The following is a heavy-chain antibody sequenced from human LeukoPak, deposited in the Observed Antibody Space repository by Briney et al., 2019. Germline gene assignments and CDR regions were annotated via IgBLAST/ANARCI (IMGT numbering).Heavy chain of an antibody. CDR1: GFTFTSYA. Sequence: GGSLRLSCAASGFTFTSYAMTWVRQAPGKGLQWVSTIRATAGTTYYADSVKGRFTISRDNAKNSLYLQMNSLRAEDTAVYYCARGSDSTRSGYDFPLPFDYWGQGTLVTVSS. CDR2: IRATAGTT. V-gene: IGHV3-23*01. D-gene: IGHD5-12*01. CDR3: ARGSDSTRSGYDFPLPFDY. J-gene: IGHJ4*02.